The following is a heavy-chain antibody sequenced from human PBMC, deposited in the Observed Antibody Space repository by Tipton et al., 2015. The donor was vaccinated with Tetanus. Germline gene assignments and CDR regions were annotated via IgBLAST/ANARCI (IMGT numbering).Heavy chain of an antibody. V-gene: IGHV3-7*01. CDR2: IKEDESEE. Sequence: GSLRLSCAASGFTFNNYWMSWLRQAPGKGLEWVAHIKEDESEEYYVDSVKGRFTISRDNAEHSLYLQMNSLRAEDTAVYYCARVLTVGATFDYWGQGTLVTVSS. CDR3: ARVLTVGATFDY. CDR1: GFTFNNYW. D-gene: IGHD1-26*01. J-gene: IGHJ4*02.